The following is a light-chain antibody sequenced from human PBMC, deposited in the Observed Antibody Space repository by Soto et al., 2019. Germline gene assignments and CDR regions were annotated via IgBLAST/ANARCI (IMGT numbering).Light chain of an antibody. CDR2: KAS. Sequence: IQMAQSPSTLSSSLAALVTITCRARQTIDSWLAWYQQRPGKPPNLLIYKASTLASGVPSRFSGSGSGTEFTLTINSLQPDDFATYYCQQYHIYSGTFGQGTKVDIK. CDR1: QTIDSW. J-gene: IGKJ1*01. CDR3: QQYHIYSGT. V-gene: IGKV1-5*03.